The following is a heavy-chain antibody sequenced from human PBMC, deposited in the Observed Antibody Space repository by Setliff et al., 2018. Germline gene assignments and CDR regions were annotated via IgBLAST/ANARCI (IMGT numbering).Heavy chain of an antibody. D-gene: IGHD1-1*01. CDR2: IWYDGSNK. J-gene: IGHJ4*02. CDR3: AKDRMATTPRAYFDY. Sequence: GGSLRLSCAASGFTFSSYGMHWVRQAPGKGLEWVAVIWYDGSNKYYADSVKGRFTISRENSKNTLYLQMNSLRAEDTAVYYCAKDRMATTPRAYFDYWGQGALVTVSS. V-gene: IGHV3-33*06. CDR1: GFTFSSYG.